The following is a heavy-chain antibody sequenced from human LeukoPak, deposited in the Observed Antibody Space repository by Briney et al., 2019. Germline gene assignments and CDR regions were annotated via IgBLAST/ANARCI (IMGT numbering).Heavy chain of an antibody. Sequence: PSETLSLTCTVSGGSISSSSYYWGWIRQPPGKGLEWIGSIYYSGSTYYNPSLKSRVTISADTSKNQFSLKLSSVTAADTAVYYCARHADIVVVPAAYFDYWGQGTLVTVSS. CDR1: GGSISSSSYY. V-gene: IGHV4-39*01. D-gene: IGHD2-2*01. J-gene: IGHJ4*02. CDR2: IYYSGST. CDR3: ARHADIVVVPAAYFDY.